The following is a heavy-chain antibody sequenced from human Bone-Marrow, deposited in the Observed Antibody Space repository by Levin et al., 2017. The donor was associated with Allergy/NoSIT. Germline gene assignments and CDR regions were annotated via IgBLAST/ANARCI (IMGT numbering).Heavy chain of an antibody. V-gene: IGHV3-53*01. CDR1: GFTVSSNY. CDR3: SRDQTGENPDMFDI. J-gene: IGHJ3*02. Sequence: PGGSLRLSCAASGFTVSSNYMSWVRQAPGKGLEWVSVIYSDGTTYYADSVKGRFTISRDNSKNTLYLQMNSLRGEDTAVYYCSRDQTGENPDMFDIWGQGAVVTVSS. D-gene: IGHD7-27*01. CDR2: IYSDGTT.